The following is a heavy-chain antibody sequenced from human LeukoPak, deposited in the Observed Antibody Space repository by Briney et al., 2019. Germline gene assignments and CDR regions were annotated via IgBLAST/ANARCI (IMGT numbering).Heavy chain of an antibody. J-gene: IGHJ6*03. CDR2: INPNSGGT. CDR1: GYTFTGYY. Sequence: GASVKVSCKASGYTFTGYYMHWVRQAPGQGLEWMGWINPNSGGTNYAQKFQGRVTMTGDTSISTAYMELSRLRSDDTAVYYCARDLGSGYSNFYYMDVWGKGTTVTVSS. D-gene: IGHD5-12*01. V-gene: IGHV1-2*02. CDR3: ARDLGSGYSNFYYMDV.